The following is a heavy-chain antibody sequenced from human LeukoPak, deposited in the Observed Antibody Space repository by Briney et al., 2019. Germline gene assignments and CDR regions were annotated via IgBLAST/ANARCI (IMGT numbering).Heavy chain of an antibody. CDR3: ARVIRRFGEFSSDY. Sequence: GGSLRLSCVVSGFAFSNYSMNWVRQAPGKGLEWVSYISSRSSSIYYLDSVKGRFTISRDNAKSSLYLQMNSLRDEDTAVYYCARVIRRFGEFSSDYWGQGTLVTVSS. CDR2: ISSRSSSI. D-gene: IGHD3-10*01. J-gene: IGHJ4*02. V-gene: IGHV3-48*02. CDR1: GFAFSNYS.